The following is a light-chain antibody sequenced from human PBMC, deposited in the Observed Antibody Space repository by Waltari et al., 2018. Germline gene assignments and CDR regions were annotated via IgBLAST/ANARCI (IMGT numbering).Light chain of an antibody. J-gene: IGLJ2*01. V-gene: IGLV2-8*01. CDR3: SSYAGSKVV. Sequence: QSALTQPPSASGSPGQSVTTSCTGTSSDVGGYNSVSWYQQHPGKAPKLMIYEVSKRPSGVPDRFSGSKSGNTASLTVSGLQAEDEADYYCSSYAGSKVVFGGGTKLTVL. CDR2: EVS. CDR1: SSDVGGYNS.